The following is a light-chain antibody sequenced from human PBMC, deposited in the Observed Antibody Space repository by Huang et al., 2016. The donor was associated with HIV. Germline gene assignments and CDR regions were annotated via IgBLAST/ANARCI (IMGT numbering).Light chain of an antibody. CDR3: QQYYSTPYT. Sequence: DIVMTQSPDSLAVSLGERATINCKSSQSVLYSSNNKNYLGWYQQKPGQLPKLLIYWASTRESGVPDRFSGSGSGTDFTLTINSLQAEDVAVYYCQQYYSTPYTFGQGTKLEIK. V-gene: IGKV4-1*01. CDR2: WAS. J-gene: IGKJ2*01. CDR1: QSVLYSSNNKNY.